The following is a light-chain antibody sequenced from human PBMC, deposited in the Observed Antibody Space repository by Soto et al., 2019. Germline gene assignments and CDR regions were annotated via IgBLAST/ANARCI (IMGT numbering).Light chain of an antibody. CDR1: SSDVGGSNY. Sequence: QSALTQPRSVSGSPGQSVTISCTGTSSDVGGSNYVSWYQQHPGKAPKFMIYDVSQRPSGVPDRFSGSKSGNTASLTISGLQVEDEADCYCLSSVGRYTLVFGTGTKLTVL. CDR3: LSSVGRYTLV. V-gene: IGLV2-11*01. J-gene: IGLJ1*01. CDR2: DVS.